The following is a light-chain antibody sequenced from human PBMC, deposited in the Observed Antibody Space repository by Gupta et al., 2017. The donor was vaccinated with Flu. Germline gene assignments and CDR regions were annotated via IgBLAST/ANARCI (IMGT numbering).Light chain of an antibody. Sequence: SSNIGNNYVSWYQHLPGKAPKVVIYEDQERPSGIPDRISASKSATSATLAITRLQIGDEGDYYCGTWDNSLSTWVFGGGTKLTVL. CDR1: SSNIGNNY. CDR3: GTWDNSLSTWV. V-gene: IGLV1-51*02. CDR2: EDQ. J-gene: IGLJ3*02.